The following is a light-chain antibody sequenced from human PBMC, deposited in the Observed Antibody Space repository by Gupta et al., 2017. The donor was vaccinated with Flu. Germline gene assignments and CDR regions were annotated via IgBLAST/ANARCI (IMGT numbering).Light chain of an antibody. CDR3: QQYDTYWT. Sequence: SPSNLSASVGDRVTITCRTNQSISSRLTWYQQKPGKAPKLLIYKASYLESGVPSRFSGSGSGTEFTLTISSLQPDDFATYYCQQYDTYWTFGQGTKVEIQ. J-gene: IGKJ1*01. CDR1: QSISSR. CDR2: KAS. V-gene: IGKV1-5*03.